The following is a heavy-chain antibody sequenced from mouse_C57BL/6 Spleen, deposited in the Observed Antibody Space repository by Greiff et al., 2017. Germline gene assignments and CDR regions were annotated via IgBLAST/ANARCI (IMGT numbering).Heavy chain of an antibody. D-gene: IGHD1-1*01. V-gene: IGHV1-55*01. CDR1: GYTFTSYW. J-gene: IGHJ1*03. CDR2: IYPGSGST. Sequence: QVQLQQPGAELVKPGASVKMSCKASGYTFTSYWITWVKQRPGQGLEWIGDIYPGSGSTNYNEKFKSKATLTVDTSSSTAYMQLSSLTSEDSAVYYCARRGYSGSSSWYFDVWGTGTTVTVSS. CDR3: ARRGYSGSSSWYFDV.